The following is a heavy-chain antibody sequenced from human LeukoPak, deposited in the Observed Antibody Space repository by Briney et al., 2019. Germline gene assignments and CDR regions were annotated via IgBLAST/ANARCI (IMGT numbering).Heavy chain of an antibody. CDR3: ARDLFVVAFDY. CDR1: GYTFTRYY. CDR2: INPSGGST. Sequence: ASVKVSCKASGYTFTRYYMHWVRQAPGQGLEWMGIINPSGGSTSYAQKFQGRVTMTRDTSTSTVYMELSSLRSEDTAVYYCARDLFVVAFDYWGQGTLVTVSS. J-gene: IGHJ4*02. D-gene: IGHD2-15*01. V-gene: IGHV1-46*01.